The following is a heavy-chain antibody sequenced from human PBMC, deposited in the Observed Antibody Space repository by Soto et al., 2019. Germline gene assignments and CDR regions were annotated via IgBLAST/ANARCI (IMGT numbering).Heavy chain of an antibody. D-gene: IGHD5-18*01. CDR2: IHYSGIT. J-gene: IGHJ4*02. Sequence: SENLSLTCTVSDCSISRYYWNWLRQSPGKRLEWIGYIHYSGITKYNPSLKSRVTISLDTSKNQFSLKLSSVTAADTAVYYCARAIGGSEYSYIHYWGQGTLVTVSS. CDR3: ARAIGGSEYSYIHY. CDR1: DCSISRYY. V-gene: IGHV4-59*01.